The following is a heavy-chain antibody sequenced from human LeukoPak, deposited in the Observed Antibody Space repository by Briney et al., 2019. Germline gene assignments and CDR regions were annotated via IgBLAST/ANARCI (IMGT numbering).Heavy chain of an antibody. J-gene: IGHJ6*02. CDR3: ARDLMVDCSSTSCHPLYYYYYGMGV. Sequence: ASVKVSCKASGYTFTSYGISWVRQAPGQGLEWMGWISAYNGNTNYAQKLQGRVTMTTDTSTSTAYMELRSLRSDDTAVYYCARDLMVDCSSTSCHPLYYYYYGMGVWGQGTTVTVSS. CDR2: ISAYNGNT. V-gene: IGHV1-18*01. CDR1: GYTFTSYG. D-gene: IGHD2-2*01.